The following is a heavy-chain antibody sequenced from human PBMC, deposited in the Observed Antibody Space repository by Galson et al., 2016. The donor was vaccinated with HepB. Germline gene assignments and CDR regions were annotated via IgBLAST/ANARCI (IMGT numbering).Heavy chain of an antibody. J-gene: IGHJ6*03. Sequence: LRLSCAASGFTFRSYAMHWVRQAPGKGLEWVAVIWSDGTNKNYADSVKGRFTISSDNSKNTLYLQMNSLRAEDTAVYFCARDAGGRYYYYYMDVWGKGTTVTVSS. CDR1: GFTFRSYA. D-gene: IGHD2-15*01. CDR3: ARDAGGRYYYYYMDV. V-gene: IGHV3-33*01. CDR2: IWSDGTNK.